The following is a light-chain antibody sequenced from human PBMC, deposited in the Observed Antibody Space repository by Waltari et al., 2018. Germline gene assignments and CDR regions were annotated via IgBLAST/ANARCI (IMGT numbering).Light chain of an antibody. J-gene: IGKJ4*01. CDR1: QDISNY. Sequence: DIQLTQSPSSLSASVGDRVTITCQASQDISNYLNWYQQRPGKAPKLLIYDVSDLERGVPSRFSGSGSGTVFTCTISSLQPEDIATYFCQQYDNLPLTFGGGTKVEIK. CDR2: DVS. V-gene: IGKV1-33*01. CDR3: QQYDNLPLT.